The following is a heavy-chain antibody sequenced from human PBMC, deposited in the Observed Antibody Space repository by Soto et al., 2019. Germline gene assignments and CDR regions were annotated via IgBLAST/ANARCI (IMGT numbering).Heavy chain of an antibody. CDR1: GDSINSDKYY. CDR2: IYFRGNT. CDR3: ARLEGLATISYYFDF. Sequence: PSENLSLTCSVSGDSINSDKYYWGWIRQPPGKGLEWIGSIYFRGNTYYNPSLQTRVTISLDKSKSQFSLKLNSVTAADSAVYFCARLEGLATISYYFDFWGQGALVTVSS. D-gene: IGHD3-9*01. J-gene: IGHJ4*02. V-gene: IGHV4-39*01.